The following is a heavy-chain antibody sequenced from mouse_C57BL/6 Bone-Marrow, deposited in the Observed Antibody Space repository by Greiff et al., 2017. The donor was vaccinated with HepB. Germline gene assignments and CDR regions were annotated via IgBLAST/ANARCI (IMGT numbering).Heavy chain of an antibody. J-gene: IGHJ4*01. CDR3: ARAADDYYFYAMDY. V-gene: IGHV5-16*01. CDR1: GFTFSDYY. Sequence: EVQRVESEGGLVQPGSSMKLSCTASGFTFSDYYMAWVRQVPETGLEWVANINYDGSSTYYLASLKSRFLISRDNAKNILYLQMSSLKSEDTATYYCARAADDYYFYAMDYWGQGTSVTVSS. CDR2: INYDGSST. D-gene: IGHD2-3*01.